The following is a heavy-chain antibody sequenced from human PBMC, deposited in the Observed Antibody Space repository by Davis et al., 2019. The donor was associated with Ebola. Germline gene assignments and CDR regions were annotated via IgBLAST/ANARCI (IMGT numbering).Heavy chain of an antibody. V-gene: IGHV1-3*01. CDR2: VHGGNGNT. CDR1: GFTLTKYA. J-gene: IGHJ4*02. D-gene: IGHD6-19*01. CDR3: ARASFGYNSGWYADY. Sequence: ASVKVSCKASGFTLTKYAIHWVRQAPGQRPEWMGWVHGGNGNTKYSQRFQGRVTITTDTSASTVYLDLTSLRSEDTAVFYCARASFGYNSGWYADYWGPGSLVTVSS.